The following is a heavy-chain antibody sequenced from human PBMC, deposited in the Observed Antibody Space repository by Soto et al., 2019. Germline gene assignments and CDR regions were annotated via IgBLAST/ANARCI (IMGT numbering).Heavy chain of an antibody. Sequence: QVQLVQSGAEVKKPGSSVKVSCKASGGTFSSYAISWVRQAPGQGLEWMGGIIPIFGTANYAQKFQGRVTITADESTSTAYMELSSLRSEDTAVYYCASHRMRATIYYFDYWGQGTLVTVSS. CDR1: GGTFSSYA. J-gene: IGHJ4*02. V-gene: IGHV1-69*12. CDR2: IIPIFGTA. CDR3: ASHRMRATIYYFDY.